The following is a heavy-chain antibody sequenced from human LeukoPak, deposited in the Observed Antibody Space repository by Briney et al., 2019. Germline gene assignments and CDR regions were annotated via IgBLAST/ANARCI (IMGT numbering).Heavy chain of an antibody. CDR2: MNPNSGNT. CDR3: ARRKTYGDYYYYYGMDV. CDR1: GYTFTSYD. J-gene: IGHJ6*02. Sequence: GASVKVSCKASGYTFTSYDINWVRQAIGQGLEWMGWMNPNSGNTGYAQKFQGRVTMTRNTSISTAYMELSSLRSEDTAAYYCARRKTYGDYYYYYGMDVWGQGTTVTVSS. D-gene: IGHD4-17*01. V-gene: IGHV1-8*01.